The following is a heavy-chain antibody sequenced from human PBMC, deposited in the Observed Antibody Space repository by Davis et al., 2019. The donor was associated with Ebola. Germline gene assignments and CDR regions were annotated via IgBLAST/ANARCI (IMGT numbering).Heavy chain of an antibody. J-gene: IGHJ5*02. CDR3: ASNRLGSSSWYLGWFDP. D-gene: IGHD6-13*01. CDR2: IYYSGST. CDR1: GGSISSYY. Sequence: SETLSLTCTVSGGSISSYYWSWIRQPPGKGLEWIGYIYYSGSTNYNPSLKSRVTISVDTSKNQFSPKLSSVTAADTAVYYCASNRLGSSSWYLGWFDPWGQGTLVTVSS. V-gene: IGHV4-59*12.